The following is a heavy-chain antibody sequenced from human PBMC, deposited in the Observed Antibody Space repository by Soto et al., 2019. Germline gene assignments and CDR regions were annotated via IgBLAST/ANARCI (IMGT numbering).Heavy chain of an antibody. CDR2: ISGSGDRT. J-gene: IGHJ4*02. Sequence: GGSLRLSCVVSGLTFSRYVMSWVRQAPGKGLEWVSIISGSGDRTFYADSVKGRFTISRDNSQNTVYLQMNSLRAEDTAVYYCASSRGIFRSFDSWGQGALVTVSS. CDR1: GLTFSRYV. D-gene: IGHD3-3*01. V-gene: IGHV3-23*01. CDR3: ASSRGIFRSFDS.